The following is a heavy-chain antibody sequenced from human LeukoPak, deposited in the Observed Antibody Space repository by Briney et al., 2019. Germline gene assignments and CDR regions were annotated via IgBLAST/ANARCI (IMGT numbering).Heavy chain of an antibody. CDR2: FVPEEAET. V-gene: IGHV1-24*01. CDR3: ATHTIFGVVTYAFHI. Sequence: ASVTVSFRLSGYTGIELSMHWVRQAPGKGLEWLGGFVPEEAETIYAQKFQGRVTMTEDTATDTAYMELSNLTSEDTAVYFCATHTIFGVVTYAFHIWGRGTLVTVSS. J-gene: IGHJ3*02. CDR1: GYTGIELS. D-gene: IGHD3-3*01.